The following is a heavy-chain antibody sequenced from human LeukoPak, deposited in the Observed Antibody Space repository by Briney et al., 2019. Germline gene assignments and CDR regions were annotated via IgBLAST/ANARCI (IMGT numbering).Heavy chain of an antibody. J-gene: IGHJ3*02. CDR2: IYSGGST. V-gene: IGHV3-66*01. CDR1: GFTFSSYA. Sequence: GGSLRLSCAASGFTFSSYAMGWVRQAPGKGLEWVSLIYSGGSTYYADSVKGRFTISRDNSKNTLYLQMNSLRAEDTAVYYCARDGNDAFDIWGQGTMVTVSS. CDR3: ARDGNDAFDI.